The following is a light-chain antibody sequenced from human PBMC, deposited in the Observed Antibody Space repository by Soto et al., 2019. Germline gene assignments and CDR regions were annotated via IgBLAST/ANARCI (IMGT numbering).Light chain of an antibody. CDR2: DAS. J-gene: IGKJ2*01. CDR3: QQRGHT. V-gene: IGKV3-11*01. CDR1: QSVSSY. Sequence: EIVLTQSPATLSLSPGERATLSCRASQSVSSYLAWYQQKPGQAPRLLIYDASNRATGIPARFSGSGSGTDFTLPISSLEPEDFAVYYCQQRGHTFGQGTKLEIK.